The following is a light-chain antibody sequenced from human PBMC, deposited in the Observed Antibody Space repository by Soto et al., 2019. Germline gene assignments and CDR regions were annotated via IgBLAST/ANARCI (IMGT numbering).Light chain of an antibody. CDR3: QHYDSSPLT. V-gene: IGKV3-20*01. CDR1: QSVSSSY. CDR2: DAS. Sequence: IVLTHSPATLSLSPGERATISCLASQSVSSSYLAWYQQKPGQAPRLLIYDASRRATGIPDRFSGSGSGTDFTLTISRLEPEDFAVYFCQHYDSSPLTFGGGTKVDI. J-gene: IGKJ4*01.